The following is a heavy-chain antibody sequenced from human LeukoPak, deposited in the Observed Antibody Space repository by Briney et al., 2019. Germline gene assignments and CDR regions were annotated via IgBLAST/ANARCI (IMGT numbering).Heavy chain of an antibody. J-gene: IGHJ4*02. V-gene: IGHV3-53*01. CDR3: AKIRGSSIALVGTLQ. D-gene: IGHD3-9*01. CDR2: IHRGGST. Sequence: PGGSLRLSCTASGFGVGGDDMTWVRQAPGKGLEWVSVIHRGGSTSYVDSVRGRFTISRDKTENRLYLEMNSLRVEDTALYYCAKIRGSSIALVGTLQWGPGTLVTVSS. CDR1: GFGVGGDD.